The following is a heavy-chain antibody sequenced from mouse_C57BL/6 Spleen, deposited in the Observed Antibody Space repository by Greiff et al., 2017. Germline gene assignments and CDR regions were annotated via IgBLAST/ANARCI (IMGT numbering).Heavy chain of an antibody. Sequence: EVQLQQSGTVLARPGASVKMSCKTSGYTFTSYWMHWVKQRPGQGLEWIGAIYPGNSDTSYNQKFKGKAKLTAVTAASTAYMGLSSLTNEDSAVYYCARTDYYGSSPHWYFDVWGTGTTVTVSS. CDR1: GYTFTSYW. J-gene: IGHJ1*03. V-gene: IGHV1-5*01. CDR3: ARTDYYGSSPHWYFDV. D-gene: IGHD1-1*01. CDR2: IYPGNSDT.